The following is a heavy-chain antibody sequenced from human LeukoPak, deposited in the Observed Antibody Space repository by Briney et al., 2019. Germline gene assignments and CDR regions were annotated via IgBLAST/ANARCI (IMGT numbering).Heavy chain of an antibody. CDR3: ARKYEQT. D-gene: IGHD2-2*01. Sequence: GGSLRLSCAASGFTFSSYSMSWVRQAPGKGLEWVSYISSGSDTIYYADSVKGRFTISRDNAKNSLYLQMNSLRDEDTAEYYCARKYEQTWGQGTLVTVSS. V-gene: IGHV3-48*02. J-gene: IGHJ4*02. CDR2: ISSGSDTI. CDR1: GFTFSSYS.